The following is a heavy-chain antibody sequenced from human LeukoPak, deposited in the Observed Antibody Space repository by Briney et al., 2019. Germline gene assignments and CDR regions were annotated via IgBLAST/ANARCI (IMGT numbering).Heavy chain of an antibody. V-gene: IGHV3-7*03. J-gene: IGHJ4*02. CDR2: IKEDGSEK. Sequence: PGGSLRLSCAASGFTFSNYWMTWVRQAPGKGLEWVANIKEDGSEKYYVDSVKGRFTISRDNSKNTLYLQINSLRDEDTAVYYCVKDRPTWPIDYWGQGTLVTVSS. CDR3: VKDRPTWPIDY. CDR1: GFTFSNYW. D-gene: IGHD2-15*01.